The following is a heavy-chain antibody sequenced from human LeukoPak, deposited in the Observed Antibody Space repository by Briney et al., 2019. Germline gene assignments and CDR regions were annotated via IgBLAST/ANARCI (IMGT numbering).Heavy chain of an antibody. CDR3: ARGGYCTRTTCYGNAFDI. CDR1: GFTFSDYY. D-gene: IGHD2-2*01. J-gene: IGHJ3*02. V-gene: IGHV3-11*04. Sequence: GGSLRLSCAASGFTFSDYYMSWIRQAPGKGLEWVSYITNSGSTIYYADSVKGRFTISRGNANNSLYLQMNSLRAEDTAVYYCARGGYCTRTTCYGNAFDIWGQGTVVTVSS. CDR2: ITNSGSTI.